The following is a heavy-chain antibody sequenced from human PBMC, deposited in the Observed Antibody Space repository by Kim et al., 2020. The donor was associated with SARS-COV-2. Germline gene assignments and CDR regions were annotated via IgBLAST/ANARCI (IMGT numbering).Heavy chain of an antibody. CDR3: AKDQRPRPLMQLGPS. CDR1: GFTFSSYA. CDR2: ISGSGGST. D-gene: IGHD6-6*01. V-gene: IGHV3-23*01. Sequence: GGSLRLSCAASGFTFSSYAMSWVRQAPGKGLEWVSAISGSGGSTYYADSVKGRFTISRDNSKNTLYLQMNSLRAEDTAVYYCAKDQRPRPLMQLGPSWGQGTLVTVSS. J-gene: IGHJ5*02.